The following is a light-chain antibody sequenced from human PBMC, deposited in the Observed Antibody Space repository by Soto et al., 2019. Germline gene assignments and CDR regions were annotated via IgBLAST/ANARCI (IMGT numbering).Light chain of an antibody. Sequence: DIQMTRSPSSLSASVGDRVTITCQASQDINNYLNWYQQKPGKAPKLLIYDASNLEAGVPSKFSGSGSGTDFTLTISSLQPEDFATYYCQQSYSTLTFGGGTKVDIK. CDR1: QDINNY. CDR3: QQSYSTLT. J-gene: IGKJ4*01. V-gene: IGKV1-39*01. CDR2: DAS.